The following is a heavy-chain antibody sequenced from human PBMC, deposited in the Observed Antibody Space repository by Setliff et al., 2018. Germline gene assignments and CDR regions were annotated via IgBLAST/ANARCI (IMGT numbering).Heavy chain of an antibody. V-gene: IGHV1-18*01. J-gene: IGHJ6*02. Sequence: ASVKVSCKASGYTFTDFGINWVRQAPGQGLEWMGWISPYTGNTYSAQRFQGRVTLTTDTSTSTAYMELRSLRSDDTAVYYCSRVGITHYGMDVWGQGTTVTVSS. CDR2: ISPYTGNT. CDR1: GYTFTDFG. D-gene: IGHD1-20*01. CDR3: SRVGITHYGMDV.